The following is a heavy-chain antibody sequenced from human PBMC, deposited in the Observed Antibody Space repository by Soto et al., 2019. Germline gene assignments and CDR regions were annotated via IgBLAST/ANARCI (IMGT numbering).Heavy chain of an antibody. CDR3: PREVQVHTPAFVY. Sequence: QVQLVQSGAEMKKPGSSVKVSCQSSGGTFNTYAMNWVRQAPGQGPEWMGDISPMFGAANYAPKFQGRVTITVDESTGTSYMQLRSLTSEDTALYFCPREVQVHTPAFVYWGQGTLVTVSS. CDR1: GGTFNTYA. V-gene: IGHV1-69*19. J-gene: IGHJ4*02. D-gene: IGHD3-10*01. CDR2: ISPMFGAA.